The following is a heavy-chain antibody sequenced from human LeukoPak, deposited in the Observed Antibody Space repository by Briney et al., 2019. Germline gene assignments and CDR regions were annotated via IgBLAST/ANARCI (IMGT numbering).Heavy chain of an antibody. Sequence: GRSLRLSCAASGFTFSSYGMHWVRQAPGKGLEWVSVIPYDGSNKYYAGSVKGRFTISRDNSKNTLYLQMNSLRAEDTAVYYCAKDQEYSYGFSFDIDYWGQGTLVAVSS. CDR1: GFTFSSYG. V-gene: IGHV3-30*18. CDR2: IPYDGSNK. D-gene: IGHD5-18*01. CDR3: AKDQEYSYGFSFDIDY. J-gene: IGHJ4*02.